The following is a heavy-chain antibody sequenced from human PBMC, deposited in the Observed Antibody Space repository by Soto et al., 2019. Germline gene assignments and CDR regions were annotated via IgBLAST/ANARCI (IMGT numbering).Heavy chain of an antibody. CDR2: IDPSDSYT. D-gene: IGHD2-15*01. V-gene: IGHV5-10-1*01. J-gene: IGHJ6*02. CDR3: ATGEGYCSGGSCPSIDYYGMDV. CDR1: GYSFTSYW. Sequence: GESLKISCKGSGYSFTSYWISWVRQMPGKGLEWMGRIDPSDSYTNYSPSFQGHVTISADKSISAAYLQWSSLKASDTAMYYCATGEGYCSGGSCPSIDYYGMDVWGQGTTVTVSS.